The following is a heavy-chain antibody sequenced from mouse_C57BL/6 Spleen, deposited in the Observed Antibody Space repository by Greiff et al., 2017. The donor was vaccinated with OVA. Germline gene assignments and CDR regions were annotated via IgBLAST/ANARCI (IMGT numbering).Heavy chain of an antibody. CDR3: ARDLYDGYYDAMDY. J-gene: IGHJ4*01. CDR1: GFTLSDYY. Sequence: EVHLVESEGGLVQPGSSMKLSCTASGFTLSDYYMAWVRQVPEKGLEWVANINYDGSSTYYLDSLKSRFIISRDNAKNILYLQMSSLKSEDTATYYCARDLYDGYYDAMDYWGQGTSVTVSS. V-gene: IGHV5-16*01. D-gene: IGHD2-3*01. CDR2: INYDGSST.